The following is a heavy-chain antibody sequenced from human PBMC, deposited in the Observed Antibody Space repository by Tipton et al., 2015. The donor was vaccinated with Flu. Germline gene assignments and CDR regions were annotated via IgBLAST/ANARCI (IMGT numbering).Heavy chain of an antibody. J-gene: IGHJ4*02. D-gene: IGHD6-19*01. CDR3: ARDRWEYSSGFDS. CDR1: GYSISSGYY. V-gene: IGHV4-38-2*02. CDR2: IYHTGTT. Sequence: TLSLTRDVTGYSISSGYYWGWIRQPPGKGLEWIGSIYHTGTTNYNPSLKSRVTISVDTSKNQFSLKLTSVTAADTAVYYCARDRWEYSSGFDSWGQGTLVTVSP.